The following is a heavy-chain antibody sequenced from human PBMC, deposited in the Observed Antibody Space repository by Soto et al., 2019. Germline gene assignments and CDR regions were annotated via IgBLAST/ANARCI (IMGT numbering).Heavy chain of an antibody. CDR2: IYYSGST. V-gene: IGHV4-39*01. Sequence: SSETLSLTCTVSGGSISSSSYYWGWIRQPPGKGMEWIGSIYYSGSTYYNPSLKSRVTISVDTTKNQFSLKLSSVTAADTAASDCARQSTRGATGAFEIWGEGTMVTV. J-gene: IGHJ3*02. CDR1: GGSISSSSYY. CDR3: ARQSTRGATGAFEI. D-gene: IGHD1-26*01.